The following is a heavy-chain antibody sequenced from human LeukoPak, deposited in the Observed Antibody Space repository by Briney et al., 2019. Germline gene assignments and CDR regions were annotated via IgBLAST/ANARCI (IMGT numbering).Heavy chain of an antibody. V-gene: IGHV4-31*03. J-gene: IGHJ6*03. CDR1: GGSINSGGFY. D-gene: IGHD1-26*01. CDR2: IYYSGTT. Sequence: PSETLSLTCTVSGGSINSGGFYWSWIRQPPGKGLEWIGYIYYSGTTYYNPSLKSRVTISVDTSKNQFSLKLSSVTAADTAVYYCARVVPSGSYPYYYYYYMDVWGKGTTVTASS. CDR3: ARVVPSGSYPYYYYYYMDV.